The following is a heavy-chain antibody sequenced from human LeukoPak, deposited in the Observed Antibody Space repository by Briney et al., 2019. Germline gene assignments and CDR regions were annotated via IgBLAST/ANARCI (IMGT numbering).Heavy chain of an antibody. CDR2: IYYSGST. J-gene: IGHJ6*02. V-gene: IGHV4-59*12. D-gene: IGHD5-18*01. CDR3: ARDPGEYSYGYGYYYYYGMDV. Sequence: SETLSLTCTVSGGSISSYYWSWIRQPPGKGLEWIGYIYYSGSTNYNPSLKSRVTISVDTSKNQFSLKLSSVTAADTAVHYCARDPGEYSYGYGYYYYYGMDVWDQGTTVTVSS. CDR1: GGSISSYY.